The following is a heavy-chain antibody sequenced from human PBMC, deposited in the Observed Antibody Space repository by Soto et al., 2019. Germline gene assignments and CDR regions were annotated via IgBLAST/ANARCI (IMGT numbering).Heavy chain of an antibody. V-gene: IGHV4-39*01. Sequence: PSETLSLTCTVSGGSISSSSYYWGWICQPPGKGLEWIGSIYYSGSTYYNPSLKSRVTISVDTSKNQFSLKLSSVTAADTAVYYCARLRYSSGWPAYFDYWGQGTLVTVSS. CDR2: IYYSGST. D-gene: IGHD6-19*01. CDR1: GGSISSSSYY. CDR3: ARLRYSSGWPAYFDY. J-gene: IGHJ4*02.